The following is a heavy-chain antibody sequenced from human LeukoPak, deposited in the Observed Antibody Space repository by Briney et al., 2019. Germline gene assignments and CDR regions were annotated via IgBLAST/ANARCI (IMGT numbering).Heavy chain of an antibody. Sequence: SETLSLTCTVSGGSISSYYWSWIRQPAGKGLEWIGRIYTSGSTNYNPSLKSRVTTSVDTSKNQFSLKLSSVTAADTAVYYCARDRGEPYDFWSGYPINWFDPWGQGTLVTVSS. J-gene: IGHJ5*02. CDR1: GGSISSYY. CDR2: IYTSGST. CDR3: ARDRGEPYDFWSGYPINWFDP. D-gene: IGHD3-3*01. V-gene: IGHV4-4*07.